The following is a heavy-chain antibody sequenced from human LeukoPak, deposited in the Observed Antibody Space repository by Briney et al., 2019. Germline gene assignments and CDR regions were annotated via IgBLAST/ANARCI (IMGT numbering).Heavy chain of an antibody. J-gene: IGHJ5*02. D-gene: IGHD2-2*02. CDR3: ARGGTAYCSSTSCYTDPYNWFDP. V-gene: IGHV1-69*05. Sequence: AVQVPCKASEGILSSYAISWVGQAPGQGLEGLGGIIPSFGTANYAQKFQGRVTITTDESTSTAYIELSSLRSEDTAVYYCARGGTAYCSSTSCYTDPYNWFDPWGQGPVTAASS. CDR1: EGILSSYA. CDR2: IIPSFGTA.